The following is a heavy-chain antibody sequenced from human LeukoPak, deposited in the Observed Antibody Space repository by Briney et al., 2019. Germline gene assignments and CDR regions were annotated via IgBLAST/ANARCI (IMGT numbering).Heavy chain of an antibody. Sequence: SETLSLTCTVSGGSISSSSYYWGWIRQPPGKGLEWIGSIYYSGSTYYNPSLKSRVTTSADTSKNEFSLKLSSVTAADTAVYYCARLSLIVGATLDYWGQGTLVTVSS. D-gene: IGHD1-26*01. J-gene: IGHJ4*02. V-gene: IGHV4-39*07. CDR2: IYYSGST. CDR3: ARLSLIVGATLDY. CDR1: GGSISSSSYY.